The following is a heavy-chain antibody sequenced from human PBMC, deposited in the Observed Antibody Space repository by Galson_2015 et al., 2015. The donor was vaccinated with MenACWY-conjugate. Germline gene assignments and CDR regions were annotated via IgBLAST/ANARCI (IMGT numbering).Heavy chain of an antibody. Sequence: SVKVSCKASGYTFTNYGISWVRQAPGQGLEWMGWISGYNGNTNYAQKLQGRVTMTTDTSTSTAYMQLMSLRSDDTAVYYCATGSVVPTAAFEHWGQGTLVTVSS. CDR3: ATGSVVPTAAFEH. J-gene: IGHJ4*02. CDR2: ISGYNGNT. V-gene: IGHV1-18*01. CDR1: GYTFTNYG. D-gene: IGHD1-26*01.